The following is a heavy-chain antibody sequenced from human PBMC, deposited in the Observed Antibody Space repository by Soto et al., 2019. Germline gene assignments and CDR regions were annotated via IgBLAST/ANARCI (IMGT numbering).Heavy chain of an antibody. V-gene: IGHV1-69*02. D-gene: IGHD5-18*01. CDR3: ARDQRVYSYGYDY. CDR2: IIPILGIA. Sequence: QVQLVQSGAEVKKPGSSVKVSCKASGGTFSSYTISWVRQDPGQGLEWMGRIIPILGIANYAQKFQGRVTITADKSTSTAYRELSSLRAEDTAVYYCARDQRVYSYGYDYWGQGTLVTVSS. J-gene: IGHJ4*02. CDR1: GGTFSSYT.